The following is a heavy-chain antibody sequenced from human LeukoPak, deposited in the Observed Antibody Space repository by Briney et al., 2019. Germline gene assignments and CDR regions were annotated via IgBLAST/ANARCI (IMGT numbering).Heavy chain of an antibody. CDR2: ISGSGGST. Sequence: QTGGSLRLSCAASGFTFSSYAMSWVRQAPGKGLEWVSAISGSGGSTYYADSVKGRFTISRDNSKNTLYLQMNSLRAEDTAVYYCAKPIVGARDFDYWGQGTLVTVSS. J-gene: IGHJ4*02. V-gene: IGHV3-23*01. CDR1: GFTFSSYA. CDR3: AKPIVGARDFDY. D-gene: IGHD1-26*01.